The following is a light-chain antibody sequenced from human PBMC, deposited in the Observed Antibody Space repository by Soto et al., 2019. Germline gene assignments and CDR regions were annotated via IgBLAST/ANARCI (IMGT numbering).Light chain of an antibody. V-gene: IGKV1-39*01. J-gene: IGKJ1*01. Sequence: DIQMTQSPSSLSASVGDRVTITGRSSQSINNYLNWYQQRPGKAPKLLIYDASSLQSGVPSRFIGSGSATDFTLTISSLQPEYVSTHLRQQGFSASPWTFGQGTQMELK. CDR1: QSINNY. CDR3: QQGFSASPWT. CDR2: DAS.